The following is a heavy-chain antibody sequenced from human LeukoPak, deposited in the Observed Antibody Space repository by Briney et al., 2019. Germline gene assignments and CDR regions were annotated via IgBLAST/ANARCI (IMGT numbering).Heavy chain of an antibody. CDR3: ARRTVTTSRWFDP. Sequence: ASVRVSCKASGYTFTGYYMHWVRQAPGQGLEWMGWINPNSGGTNYAQKFQGRVTMTRDTSISTAYMELSRLRSDDTAVYYCARRTVTTSRWFDPWGQGTLVTVSS. CDR1: GYTFTGYY. CDR2: INPNSGGT. D-gene: IGHD4-4*01. J-gene: IGHJ5*02. V-gene: IGHV1-2*02.